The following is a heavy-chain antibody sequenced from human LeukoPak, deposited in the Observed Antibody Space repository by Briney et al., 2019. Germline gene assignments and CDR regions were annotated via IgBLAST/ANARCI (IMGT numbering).Heavy chain of an antibody. CDR1: GTTFTTCA. Sequence: PGGSLRLSCVASGTTFTTCAMSWVRQIPGKGLEWVSSIRGSGVVSHYADSVQGRCAISRDNPKNTLYLHMDNLRVAYTAVYYCATTYIYNGIPGWFDPWGQGTQVTVSS. V-gene: IGHV3-23*01. J-gene: IGHJ5*02. CDR2: IRGSGVVS. D-gene: IGHD1-14*01. CDR3: ATTYIYNGIPGWFDP.